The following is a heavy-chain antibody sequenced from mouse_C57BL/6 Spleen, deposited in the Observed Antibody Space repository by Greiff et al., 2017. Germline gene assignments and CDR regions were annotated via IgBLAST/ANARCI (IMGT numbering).Heavy chain of an antibody. V-gene: IGHV1-50*01. Sequence: QVHVKQSGAELVKPGASVKLSCKASGYTFTSYWMQWVKQRPGQGLEWIGEIDPSDSYTNYNQKFKGKATLTVDTSSSTAYMQLSRLTSEDSAVYYCASSAVGLDYWGQGTTLTVSS. CDR3: ASSAVGLDY. CDR2: IDPSDSYT. J-gene: IGHJ2*01. CDR1: GYTFTSYW. D-gene: IGHD1-1*01.